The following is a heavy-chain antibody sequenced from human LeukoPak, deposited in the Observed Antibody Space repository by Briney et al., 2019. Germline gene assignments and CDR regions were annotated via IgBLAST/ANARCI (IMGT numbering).Heavy chain of an antibody. J-gene: IGHJ5*02. CDR1: GFTFSSYS. CDR2: ISSSSSYI. CDR3: ARDPGDYGDTNWFDP. Sequence: GGSRRLSCAASGFTFSSYSMNWVRQAPGKGLEWVSSISSSSSYIYYADSVKGRFTISRDNAKNSLYLQMNSLRAEDTAVYYCARDPGDYGDTNWFDPWGQGTLVTVSS. V-gene: IGHV3-21*01. D-gene: IGHD4-17*01.